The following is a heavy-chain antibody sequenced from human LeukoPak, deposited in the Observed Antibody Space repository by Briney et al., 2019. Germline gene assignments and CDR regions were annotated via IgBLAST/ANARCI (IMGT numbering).Heavy chain of an antibody. CDR2: INHSGST. V-gene: IGHV4-34*01. J-gene: IGHJ4*02. Sequence: SETLSLTCTVSGGSISSYYWSWIRQPPGKGLEWIGEINHSGSTNYNPSLKSRVTISVDTSKNQFSLKLSSVTAADTAVYYCARSSPPTRSYYFGYWGQGTLVTVSS. D-gene: IGHD1-26*01. CDR3: ARSSPPTRSYYFGY. CDR1: GGSISSYY.